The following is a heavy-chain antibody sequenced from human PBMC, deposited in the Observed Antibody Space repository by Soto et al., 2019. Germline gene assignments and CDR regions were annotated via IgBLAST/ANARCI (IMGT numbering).Heavy chain of an antibody. CDR1: GYNFTTFW. CDR2: IYPGDSET. Sequence: GESLKISCKGSGYNFTTFWIGWVRQMPGKGLEWMGIIYPGDSETKYSPDLEGQVTISADRSTNTAYLQWRSRRASDTAMYYCARLGFPGAIYFDSWGLGTLVTVSS. V-gene: IGHV5-51*01. CDR3: ARLGFPGAIYFDS. J-gene: IGHJ4*02.